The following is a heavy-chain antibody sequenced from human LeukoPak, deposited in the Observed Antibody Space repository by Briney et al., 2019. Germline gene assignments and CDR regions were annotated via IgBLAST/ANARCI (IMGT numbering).Heavy chain of an antibody. Sequence: SETLSLTCTVSGGSISRSSYYWGWIRQPPGKGLEWIGSSYYSGSSYYNPSLKSRVTISVDTSKNQFFLRLSSVTAADTAVYYCARQDERVVVVPAAKQPWFDPWGQGTLVTVSS. CDR1: GGSISRSSYY. CDR3: ARQDERVVVVPAAKQPWFDP. CDR2: SYYSGSS. D-gene: IGHD2-2*01. V-gene: IGHV4-39*01. J-gene: IGHJ5*02.